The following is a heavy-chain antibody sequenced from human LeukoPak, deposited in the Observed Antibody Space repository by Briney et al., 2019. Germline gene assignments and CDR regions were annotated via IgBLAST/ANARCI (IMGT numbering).Heavy chain of an antibody. Sequence: GGSLRLPCAASGFTFSSYSMNWVRQAPGKGLEWVSYISSSSSTIYYADSVKGRFTISRDNAKNSLYLQMNSLRDEDTAVYYCARDREHYYYYYGMDVWGQGTTVTVSS. CDR3: ARDREHYYYYYGMDV. J-gene: IGHJ6*02. D-gene: IGHD1-1*01. CDR1: GFTFSSYS. V-gene: IGHV3-48*02. CDR2: ISSSSSTI.